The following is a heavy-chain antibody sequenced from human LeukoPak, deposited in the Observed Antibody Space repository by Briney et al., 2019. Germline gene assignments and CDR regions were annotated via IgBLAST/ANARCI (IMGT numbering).Heavy chain of an antibody. J-gene: IGHJ4*02. CDR1: GGSISSYY. V-gene: IGHV4-59*12. CDR3: ARVNIDITMVRGVIITNPYYFDY. Sequence: PSETLSLTCTVSGGSISSYYWSWIRQPPGKGLEWIGYISQSGSTYYNPSLKSRVTISVDRSKNQFSLKLSSVTAADTAVYYCARVNIDITMVRGVIITNPYYFDYWGQGTLVTVSS. D-gene: IGHD3-10*01. CDR2: ISQSGST.